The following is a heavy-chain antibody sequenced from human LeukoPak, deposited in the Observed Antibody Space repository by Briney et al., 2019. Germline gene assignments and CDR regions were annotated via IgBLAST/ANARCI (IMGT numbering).Heavy chain of an antibody. J-gene: IGHJ4*02. D-gene: IGHD3-10*01. V-gene: IGHV4-4*07. CDR2: IYTTGNT. CDR3: ARQSYTASHYFLDY. CDR1: SGSINSYY. Sequence: ASETLSLTCTVSSGSINSYYWGWVRQPAGRGLEWIGRIYTTGNTNYNPSLKSRLTMSVDTSKRQFSLNLRSVTAADTAIYYCARQSYTASHYFLDYWSQGTLVTVSS.